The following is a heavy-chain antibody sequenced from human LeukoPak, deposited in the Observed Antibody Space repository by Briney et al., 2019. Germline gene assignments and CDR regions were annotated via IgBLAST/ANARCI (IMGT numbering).Heavy chain of an antibody. CDR2: IYPDDSDT. J-gene: IGHJ3*02. V-gene: IGHV5-51*01. CDR3: ARYAGLHRPFDI. Sequence: GESPKISCTGSGYSFPNFWIGWVRQLPGKGLEWMGLIYPDDSDTTYSPSFQGQVTISADKSISSAYLRWGSLKASDTAMYYCARYAGLHRPFDIWGQGTMVTVSS. D-gene: IGHD2-21*02. CDR1: GYSFPNFW.